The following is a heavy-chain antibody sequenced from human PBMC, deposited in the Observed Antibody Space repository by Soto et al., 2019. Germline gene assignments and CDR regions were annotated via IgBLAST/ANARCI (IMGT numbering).Heavy chain of an antibody. V-gene: IGHV4-59*01. Sequence: PSETLSLTCTVSGGSISSYYWSWIRQPPGKGLEWIGYISYSGSTNYNPSLKSRVTISVDTSKNQFSLKLSSVTVADTAVYYCARDLRRSGSYYNFDYWGQGTQVTVS. CDR1: GGSISSYY. D-gene: IGHD3-10*01. CDR3: ARDLRRSGSYYNFDY. J-gene: IGHJ4*02. CDR2: ISYSGST.